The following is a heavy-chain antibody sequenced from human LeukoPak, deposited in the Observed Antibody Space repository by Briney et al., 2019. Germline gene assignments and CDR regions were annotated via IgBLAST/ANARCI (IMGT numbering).Heavy chain of an antibody. V-gene: IGHV4-34*01. D-gene: IGHD5-24*01. J-gene: IGHJ1*01. CDR1: GGSFSGYY. CDR3: ARGLGRGFQR. Sequence: PSETLSLTCAVYGGSFSGYYWSWIRQPPGKGLEWIGEINHSGSTNYNPSLKSRVTISVDTSKNQFSLKLSSVTAADTAVYYCARGLGRGFQRGGGGPWVTVS. CDR2: INHSGST.